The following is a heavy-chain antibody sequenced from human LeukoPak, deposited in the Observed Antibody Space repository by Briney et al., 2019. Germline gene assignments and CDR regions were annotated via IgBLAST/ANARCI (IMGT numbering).Heavy chain of an antibody. CDR3: ARRGYSGGWYEF. D-gene: IGHD6-19*01. CDR1: GGSISSYY. Sequence: SETLSLTCTVSGGSISSYYWSWIRQPPGKGLEWIGYIYYSGSTNYNPSLKSRVTISVDTSKNQFSLKLSSVTAADTAVYYCARRGYSGGWYEFWGQGTLVTVSS. J-gene: IGHJ5*01. CDR2: IYYSGST. V-gene: IGHV4-59*01.